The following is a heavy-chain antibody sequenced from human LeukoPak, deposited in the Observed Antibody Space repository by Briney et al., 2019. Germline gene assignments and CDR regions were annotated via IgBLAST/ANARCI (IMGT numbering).Heavy chain of an antibody. Sequence: TQSLICAVSGGFISSGGYSWTWIRQPPGKGLEWIGYIYHSGSTYYHPSLKSRVTISVDRSKNQFSLKQSSVTAADTAVYYCARGADSSGLAPFDYWGQGTLVTVSS. CDR3: ARGADSSGLAPFDY. V-gene: IGHV4-30-2*01. D-gene: IGHD3-22*01. CDR1: GGFISSGGYS. CDR2: IYHSGST. J-gene: IGHJ4*02.